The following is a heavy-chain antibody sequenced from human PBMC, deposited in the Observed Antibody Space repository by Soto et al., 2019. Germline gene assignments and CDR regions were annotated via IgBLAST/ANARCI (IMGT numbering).Heavy chain of an antibody. CDR3: ARRSGWYKALWDY. CDR1: GGSISSYY. D-gene: IGHD6-19*01. J-gene: IGHJ4*02. CDR2: IYYSGST. Sequence: SETLSLTCTVSGGSISSYYWSWIRQPPGKGLEWIGYIYYSGSTNYNPSLKSRVTISVDTSKNQFSLKLSSVTAADTAVYYCARRSGWYKALWDYWGQGTLVTVSS. V-gene: IGHV4-59*01.